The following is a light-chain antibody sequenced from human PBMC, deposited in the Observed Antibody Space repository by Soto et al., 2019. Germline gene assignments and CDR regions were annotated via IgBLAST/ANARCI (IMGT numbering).Light chain of an antibody. CDR3: CSYATSYV. CDR2: GNT. J-gene: IGLJ1*01. CDR1: SSDVGGYNL. V-gene: IGLV2-23*01. Sequence: QSALTQPASVSVSPGQSITISCTGTSSDVGGYNLVSWYQQHPGKAPKLIIFGNTERPSGVSHRFSGSKSGNTASLTISGVQVEDEADYHCCSYATSYVFGTGTKVTVL.